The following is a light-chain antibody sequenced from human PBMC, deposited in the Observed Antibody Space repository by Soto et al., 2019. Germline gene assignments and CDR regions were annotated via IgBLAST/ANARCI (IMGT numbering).Light chain of an antibody. CDR1: SSNIGPNY. Sequence: QSVLTQPPSASGTPGQRVTISCSGRSSNIGPNYVYWYQQLPGTAPKLLIYRNDQRPSGVPGRFSGSKSGTSASLAIGGLRSEDEADYYCAAWDDSLSGRVFGTGTKVTVL. CDR2: RND. J-gene: IGLJ1*01. V-gene: IGLV1-47*01. CDR3: AAWDDSLSGRV.